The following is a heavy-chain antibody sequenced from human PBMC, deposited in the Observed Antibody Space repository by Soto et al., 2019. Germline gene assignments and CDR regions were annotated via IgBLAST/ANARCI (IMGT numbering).Heavy chain of an antibody. Sequence: SVKVSCKAPGGTFSTSAITWVRKAPGQGLEWMGGIMHILGTTKTAQKFKGSIIITADESTTTAYMELSSLRSEDTAMYYCARGMTTLGGGNGYHHNGMDVWGQGTTVTVSS. CDR2: IMHILGTT. CDR3: ARGMTTLGGGNGYHHNGMDV. V-gene: IGHV1-69*13. J-gene: IGHJ6*02. D-gene: IGHD3-16*01. CDR1: GGTFSTSA.